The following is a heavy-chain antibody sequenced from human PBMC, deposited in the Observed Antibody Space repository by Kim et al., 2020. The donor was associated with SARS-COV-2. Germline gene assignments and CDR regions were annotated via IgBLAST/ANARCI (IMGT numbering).Heavy chain of an antibody. D-gene: IGHD1-1*01. CDR3: ASPLNSPQTGTTTDY. J-gene: IGHJ4*02. V-gene: IGHV4-34*01. CDR1: GGSFSGYY. Sequence: SETLSLTCAVYGGSFSGYYWSWIRQPPGKGLEWIGEINHSGSTNYNPSLKSRVTISVDTSKNQFSLKLSSVTAADTAVYYCASPLNSPQTGTTTDYWGQGTLVTVSS. CDR2: INHSGST.